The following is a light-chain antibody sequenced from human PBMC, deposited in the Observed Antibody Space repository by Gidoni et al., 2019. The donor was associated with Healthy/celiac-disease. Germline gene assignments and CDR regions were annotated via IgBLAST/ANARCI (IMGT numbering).Light chain of an antibody. CDR1: NIGSKS. V-gene: IGLV3-21*02. CDR2: GYN. CDR3: QVWDSSSDHVV. Sequence: SYVLTQPPSVSVAPGQTARITCGGNNIGSKSVHWYQQKPGQAPVLGVYGYNDRPSGIPERFSGSNSGNTATLTISRVEAGDEADYYCQVWDSSSDHVVFGGGTKLTVL. J-gene: IGLJ2*01.